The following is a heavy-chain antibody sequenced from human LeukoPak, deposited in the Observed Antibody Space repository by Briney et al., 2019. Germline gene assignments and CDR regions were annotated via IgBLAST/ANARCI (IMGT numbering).Heavy chain of an antibody. D-gene: IGHD3-22*01. J-gene: IGHJ4*02. Sequence: PSETLSLTCTVSGGSISGYYWSWVRQPPGKGLEWIGYLYSSGSTNYNPSLKSRVTISLDTSENQFSLKLSSVTAADTAVYYCARHYYDRSDSYSFDYWGQATLVTVSS. CDR3: ARHYYDRSDSYSFDY. V-gene: IGHV4-59*08. CDR1: GGSISGYY. CDR2: LYSSGST.